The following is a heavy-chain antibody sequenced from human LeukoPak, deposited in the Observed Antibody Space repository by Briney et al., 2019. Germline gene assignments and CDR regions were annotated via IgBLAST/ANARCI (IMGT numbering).Heavy chain of an antibody. J-gene: IGHJ4*02. Sequence: GGSLRLSCVASGFTFSSYWMSWVRQAPGRGLEWVANIKQDGSEKYYVDSVKGRFTISRDNAKNSLYLQMNSLRAEDTAVYYCASAWGSHDYWGQGTLVTVSS. CDR2: IKQDGSEK. V-gene: IGHV3-7*01. D-gene: IGHD7-27*01. CDR1: GFTFSSYW. CDR3: ASAWGSHDY.